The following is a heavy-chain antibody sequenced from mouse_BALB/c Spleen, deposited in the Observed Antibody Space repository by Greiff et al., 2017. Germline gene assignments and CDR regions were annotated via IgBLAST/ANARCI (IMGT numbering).Heavy chain of an antibody. J-gene: IGHJ2*01. CDR2: INPNNGDT. CDR3: GRWGEFGYFFGC. V-gene: IGHV1-26*01. CDR1: GFTFTDYY. D-gene: IGHD1-2*01. Sequence: VQLQQSGPELVKPGASVKMSCKASGFTFTDYYMTWVKQNHGKSLEWIGDINPNNGDTFYNQKFKGKATLTVDKSSSTAYMQLKSLTSEDSAVCYCGRWGEFGYFFGCWGRGTHRTGSS.